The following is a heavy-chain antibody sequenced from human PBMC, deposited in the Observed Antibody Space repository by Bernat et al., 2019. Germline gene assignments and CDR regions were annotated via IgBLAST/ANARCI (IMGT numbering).Heavy chain of an antibody. CDR2: IIPSGNNT. CDR3: ARSHDYGDPYFDY. CDR1: GYTFTNYY. D-gene: IGHD4-17*01. Sequence: QVQLVQSGAEVKKPGASVKVSCKASGYTFTNYYMHWVRQAPGQGLEWMGIIIPSGNNTSYAQKFQGRVTMTGDTSTSTVHMELSSLRSEDTAVYYCARSHDYGDPYFDYWGQGTLVTVSS. J-gene: IGHJ4*02. V-gene: IGHV1-46*01.